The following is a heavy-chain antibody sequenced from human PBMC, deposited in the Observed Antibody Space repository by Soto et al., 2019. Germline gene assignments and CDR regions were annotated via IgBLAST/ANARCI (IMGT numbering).Heavy chain of an antibody. CDR2: MSATGGGT. D-gene: IGHD3-16*01. J-gene: IGHJ5*01. CDR1: GFKFSNYA. Sequence: PGGSLRLSCAASGFKFSNYAMNWVRQAPGKGLEWVSLMSATGGGTYYADSVKGRFTISRDNSHNTLYLQVHSLTAEDTAVYYCAKDRRAGGNSAFYFDSWGQGTLVTVSS. CDR3: AKDRRAGGNSAFYFDS. V-gene: IGHV3-23*01.